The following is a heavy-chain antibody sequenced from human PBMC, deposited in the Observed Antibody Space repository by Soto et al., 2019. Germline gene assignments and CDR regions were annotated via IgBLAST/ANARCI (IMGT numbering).Heavy chain of an antibody. CDR2: ISAYNGNT. CDR3: ARDLRAAAGTSNWFDP. D-gene: IGHD6-13*01. V-gene: IGHV1-18*01. CDR1: GYTFTSYG. Sequence: ASVKVSCKASGYTFTSYGISWVRQAPGQGLEWMGWISAYNGNTNYAQKLQGRVTMTTDTSTSTAYMELRSLRSDDTAVYYCARDLRAAAGTSNWFDPWGQGTLVTVSS. J-gene: IGHJ5*02.